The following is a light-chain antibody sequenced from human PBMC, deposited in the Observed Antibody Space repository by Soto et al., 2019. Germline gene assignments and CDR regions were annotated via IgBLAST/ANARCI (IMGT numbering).Light chain of an antibody. V-gene: IGLV2-8*01. CDR1: SSDVGGYNY. CDR2: EVS. Sequence: QSALTQPPSASGSPGQSVTMSCTGTSSDVGGYNYVSWYQQHPGKAPKLMIYEVSKRPSGVPDRFSGSKSGNTASLTVSGLQPEDEADYYCLSYAGSNNDVFGTGTKVTVL. J-gene: IGLJ1*01. CDR3: LSYAGSNNDV.